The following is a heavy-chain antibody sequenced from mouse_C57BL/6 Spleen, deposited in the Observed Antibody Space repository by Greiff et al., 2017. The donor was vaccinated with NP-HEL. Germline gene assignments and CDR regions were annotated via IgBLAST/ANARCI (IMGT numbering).Heavy chain of an antibody. Sequence: VQLVESGPGLVAPSQSLSITCTVSGFSLTSYAISWVRQPPGKGLEWLGVIWTGGGTNYNSALKSRLSISKDNSKSQVFLKMNSLQTDDTARYYCARNSITTVVAYYYAMDYWGQGTSVTVSS. D-gene: IGHD1-1*01. V-gene: IGHV2-9-1*01. J-gene: IGHJ4*01. CDR1: GFSLTSYA. CDR2: IWTGGGT. CDR3: ARNSITTVVAYYYAMDY.